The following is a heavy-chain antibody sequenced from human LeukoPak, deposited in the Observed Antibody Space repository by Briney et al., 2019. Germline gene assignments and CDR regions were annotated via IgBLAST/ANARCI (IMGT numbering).Heavy chain of an antibody. D-gene: IGHD2-2*01. J-gene: IGHJ4*02. V-gene: IGHV3-23*01. CDR3: AKDRVVVVPAALQAFDY. CDR1: GFTFSSYA. CDR2: ISGGGGST. Sequence: PGGSLRLSCAASGFTFSSYAMSWVRQAPGKGLEWVSAISGGGGSTYYADSVKGRFTISRDNSKNTLYLQMNSLRAEDTAVYYCAKDRVVVVPAALQAFDYWGQGTLVTVSS.